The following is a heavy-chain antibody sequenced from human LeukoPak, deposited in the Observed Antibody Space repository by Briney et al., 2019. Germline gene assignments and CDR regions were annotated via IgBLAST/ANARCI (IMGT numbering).Heavy chain of an antibody. CDR1: GYTFTSYG. CDR3: AGAVWELLLGASDY. CDR2: ISAYNGNT. V-gene: IGHV1-18*01. J-gene: IGHJ4*02. Sequence: GASVKVSCKASGYTFTSYGISWVRQAPGQGLEWMGWISAYNGNTNYAQKLQGRVTMTTDTSTSTAYMELRSLRSDDTAVYYCAGAVWELLLGASDYWGQGTLVTVSS. D-gene: IGHD1-26*01.